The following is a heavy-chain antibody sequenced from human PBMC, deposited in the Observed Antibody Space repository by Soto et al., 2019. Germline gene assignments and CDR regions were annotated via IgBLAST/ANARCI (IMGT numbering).Heavy chain of an antibody. D-gene: IGHD6-13*01. V-gene: IGHV3-15*01. CDR1: GFTFSNAW. J-gene: IGHJ4*02. CDR2: IKSKTDGGTT. CDR3: TTDPGYSSSWYWSGEELFDY. Sequence: GSLRLSCAASGFTFSNAWMSWVRQAPGKGLEWVGRIKSKTDGGTTDYAAPVKGRFTISRDDSKNTLYLQMNSLKTEDTAVYYCTTDPGYSSSWYWSGEELFDYWGQGTLVTVSS.